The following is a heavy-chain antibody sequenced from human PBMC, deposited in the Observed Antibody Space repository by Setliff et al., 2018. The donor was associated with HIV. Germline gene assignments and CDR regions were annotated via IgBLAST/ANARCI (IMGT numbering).Heavy chain of an antibody. J-gene: IGHJ4*02. D-gene: IGHD6-19*01. CDR1: GDSFSSLG. CDR2: IIPIFDTG. Sequence: SVKVSCKTSGDSFSSLGFTWVRQAPGQGLELMGKIIPIFDTGNTAQKFQGRVTITADESTSTIYLELSSLRSEDTAIYYCARDTERWLHPTPLGYWGQGTLVTVPS. V-gene: IGHV1-69*13. CDR3: ARDTERWLHPTPLGY.